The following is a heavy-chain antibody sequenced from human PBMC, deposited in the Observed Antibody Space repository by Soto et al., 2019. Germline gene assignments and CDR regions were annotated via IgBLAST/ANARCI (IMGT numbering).Heavy chain of an antibody. Sequence: GGSLRLSCAASGFTFSSYGMHWVRQAPGKGLEWVAVIWYDGSNKYYADSVKGRFTISRDNSKNTLYLQMNSLRAEDTAVYYCARGGRGSEEFDYWGQGTLVTVSS. CDR3: ARGGRGSEEFDY. J-gene: IGHJ4*02. V-gene: IGHV3-33*01. CDR1: GFTFSSYG. D-gene: IGHD1-26*01. CDR2: IWYDGSNK.